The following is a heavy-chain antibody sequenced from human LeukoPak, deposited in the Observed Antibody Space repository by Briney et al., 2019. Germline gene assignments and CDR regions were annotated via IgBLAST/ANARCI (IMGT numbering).Heavy chain of an antibody. D-gene: IGHD6-6*01. Sequence: PSETLSLTCAVSGGSISSNNWWSWVRQPPGKGLEWIGEIFHTGSTNYNPSLKSRVTISVDTSKNQFSLKLSSVTAADTAVYYCARGARDRGIAARPISRALFDYWGQGTLVTVSS. CDR2: IFHTGST. CDR3: ARGARDRGIAARPISRALFDY. V-gene: IGHV4-4*02. J-gene: IGHJ4*02. CDR1: GGSISSNNW.